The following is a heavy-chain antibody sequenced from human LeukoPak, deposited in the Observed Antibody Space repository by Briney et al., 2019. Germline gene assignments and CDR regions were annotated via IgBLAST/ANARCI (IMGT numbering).Heavy chain of an antibody. J-gene: IGHJ4*02. CDR1: GFTFSSYS. CDR2: ISSSSSTI. CDR3: ARDTGYLWLGELLYFDY. Sequence: PGGSLRLSCAASGFTFSSYSMNWVRQAPGKGLEWVSYISSSSSTIYYADSVKGRFTISRDNAKNSLYLQMNSLRAEDTAVYYCARDTGYLWLGELLYFDYWGQGTLVTVSS. D-gene: IGHD3-10*01. V-gene: IGHV3-48*04.